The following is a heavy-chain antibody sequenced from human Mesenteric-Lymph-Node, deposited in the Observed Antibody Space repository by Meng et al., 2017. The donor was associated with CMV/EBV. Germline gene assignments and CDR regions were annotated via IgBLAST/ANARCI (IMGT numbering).Heavy chain of an antibody. V-gene: IGHV3-11*04. CDR3: ARDGLWYRLLRPYYYYGMDV. Sequence: GESLKISCAASGFTFSDYYMSWIRQAPGKGLEWVSYISSSGSTIYYADSVKGRLTISRDNAKNSLYLQMNSLRAEDTAVYYCARDGLWYRLLRPYYYYGMDVWGQGTTVTVSS. CDR2: ISSSGSTI. J-gene: IGHJ6*02. CDR1: GFTFSDYY. D-gene: IGHD2-2*01.